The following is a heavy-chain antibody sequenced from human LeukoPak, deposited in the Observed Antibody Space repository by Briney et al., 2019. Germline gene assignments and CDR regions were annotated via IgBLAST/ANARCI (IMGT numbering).Heavy chain of an antibody. D-gene: IGHD3-10*02. J-gene: IGHJ6*04. V-gene: IGHV3-48*03. CDR3: AELGITMIGGV. CDR2: ISSSGSTI. CDR1: GFTFSTYA. Sequence: GGSLRLSCSTSGFTFSTYAMNWVRQAPGKGLEWVSYISSSGSTIYYADSVKGRFTISRDNAKNSLYLQMNSLRAEDTAVYYCAELGITMIGGVWGKGTTVTISS.